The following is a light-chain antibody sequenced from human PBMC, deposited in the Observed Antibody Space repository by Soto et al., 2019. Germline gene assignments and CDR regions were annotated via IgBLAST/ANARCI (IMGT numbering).Light chain of an antibody. J-gene: IGLJ2*01. CDR1: SSDVGGYNY. CDR3: SSYADFNVL. Sequence: QSVLTQPPSASGSPGQSVTISCTGTSSDVGGYNYVSWYQQHPGKAPKLMIYEVSKRPSGVPDRFSGSKSGNTASLTVSGLQAEDEADYYCSSYADFNVLFGGGTQLTVL. CDR2: EVS. V-gene: IGLV2-8*01.